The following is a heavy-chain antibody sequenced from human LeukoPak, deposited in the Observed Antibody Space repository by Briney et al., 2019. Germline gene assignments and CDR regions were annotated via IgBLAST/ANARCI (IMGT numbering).Heavy chain of an antibody. V-gene: IGHV3-23*01. CDR2: IGAGASNK. Sequence: GGSLRLSCTASGFSVPSSAMAWVRQAPGKGLEWVSHIGAGASNKYYADSVEGRFAISRDYSRKTVYLQMNSLRAEDTAVYYCAQSYDSGGYPLGDSWGQGTLVTVSS. D-gene: IGHD3-22*01. CDR1: GFSVPSSA. CDR3: AQSYDSGGYPLGDS. J-gene: IGHJ4*02.